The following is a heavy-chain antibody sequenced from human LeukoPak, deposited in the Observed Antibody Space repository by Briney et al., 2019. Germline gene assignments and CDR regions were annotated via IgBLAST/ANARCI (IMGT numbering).Heavy chain of an antibody. D-gene: IGHD1-1*01. V-gene: IGHV3-30*02. CDR1: GFTFSSYG. J-gene: IGHJ4*02. CDR2: IRYDGSNK. CDR3: AKGDGTWTPVDY. Sequence: PGGSLRLSCAASGFTFSSYGMHWVRQAPGKGLEWVAFIRYDGSNKYYADSVKGRFTISRDSSKNTVYLQMNSLRAEDTAMYYCAKGDGTWTPVDYWGQGTLVTVSS.